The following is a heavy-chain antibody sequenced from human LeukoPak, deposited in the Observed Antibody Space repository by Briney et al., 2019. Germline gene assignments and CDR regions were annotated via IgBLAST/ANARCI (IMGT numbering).Heavy chain of an antibody. CDR3: ARVGIDSNYFDY. CDR1: GGSFSGYY. D-gene: IGHD3-9*01. V-gene: IGHV4-34*01. Sequence: SETLSLTCAVYGGSFSGYYWSWIRQPPGKGLEWIGEINHSGSTNYNPSLKSRVTISVDTSKNQFSLKLSSVTAADTAVYYCARVGIDSNYFDYWGQGTLVTVSS. CDR2: INHSGST. J-gene: IGHJ4*02.